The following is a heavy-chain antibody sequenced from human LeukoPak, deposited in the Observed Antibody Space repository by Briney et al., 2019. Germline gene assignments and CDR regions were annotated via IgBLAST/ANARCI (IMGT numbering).Heavy chain of an antibody. Sequence: KAGGSLRLSCAASGFTFSNAWMSWVRQAPGKGLEWVGRIKSKTDGGATDYAAPVKGRFTISRDDSKNTLYLQMNSLKTEDTAVYYCTTDVGYSGYDPDYWGQGTLVTVSS. CDR3: TTDVGYSGYDPDY. D-gene: IGHD5-12*01. CDR1: GFTFSNAW. V-gene: IGHV3-15*01. CDR2: IKSKTDGGAT. J-gene: IGHJ4*02.